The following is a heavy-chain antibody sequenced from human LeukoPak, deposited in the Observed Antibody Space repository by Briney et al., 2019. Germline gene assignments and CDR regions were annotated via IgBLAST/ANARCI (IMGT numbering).Heavy chain of an antibody. CDR2: INHNGST. CDR1: VGSFSGYY. D-gene: IGHD3-22*01. V-gene: IGHV4-34*01. Sequence: SETLSLTCAVGVGSFSGYYWTWIRQPPGKGLEWIGEINHNGSTNYNPSLKSRVTISVDTSKNQFSLKLSSVTAADTAVYYCARGPPYYYDGSGYYYFDYWGQGTLVTVSS. CDR3: ARGPPYYYDGSGYYYFDY. J-gene: IGHJ4*02.